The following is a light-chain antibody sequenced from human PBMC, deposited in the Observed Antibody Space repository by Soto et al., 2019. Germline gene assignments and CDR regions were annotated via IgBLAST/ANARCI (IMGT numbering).Light chain of an antibody. V-gene: IGKV3-15*01. CDR2: GAA. CDR1: QSVFSS. J-gene: IGKJ5*01. CDR3: QHYGETPIT. Sequence: EIVMTQSPATLSVSPGERATLSCRASQSVFSSLAWFQQKPGQAPRLLIYGAATRATGIPARFSGSGSGTDFTLTISRLEPEDFAVYYCQHYGETPITFGLGTRLEIK.